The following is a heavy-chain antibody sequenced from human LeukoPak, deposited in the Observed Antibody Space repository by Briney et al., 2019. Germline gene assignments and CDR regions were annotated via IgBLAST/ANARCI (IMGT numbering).Heavy chain of an antibody. CDR3: ARWVFCSTSSCYHNCFDP. J-gene: IGHJ5*02. V-gene: IGHV1-18*01. CDR2: TGVYSVKK. Sequence: ASVKVSCMASGYTFTSYVISWVRQVPGQGLEWMGWTGVYSVKKKYAQKFQDRVTMTTDTSTTTTYRELRDLRSDDTAVYCCARWVFCSTSSCYHNCFDPWGQGTRVTVSS. CDR1: GYTFTSYV. D-gene: IGHD6-13*01.